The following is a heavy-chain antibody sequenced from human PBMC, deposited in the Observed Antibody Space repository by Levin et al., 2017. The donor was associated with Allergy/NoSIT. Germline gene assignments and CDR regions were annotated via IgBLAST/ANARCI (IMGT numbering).Heavy chain of an antibody. CDR3: AREDGSTFDF. J-gene: IGHJ4*02. CDR2: IYYSGST. CDR1: GGSISGGGYH. D-gene: IGHD2-2*03. Sequence: PSETLSLTCTVSGGSISGGGYHWTWIRQHPEKGLEWIGYIYYSGSTFYNPSLKSRLMISVDTSKNQFSLNVSSVTAADTAVYYCAREDGSTFDFWGQGALFTFAS. V-gene: IGHV4-31*03.